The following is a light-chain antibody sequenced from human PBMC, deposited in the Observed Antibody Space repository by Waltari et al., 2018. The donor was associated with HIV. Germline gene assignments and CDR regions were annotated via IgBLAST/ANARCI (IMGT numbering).Light chain of an antibody. CDR3: AAWDDSLSGV. CDR1: STNIGTNH. CDR2: SYN. J-gene: IGLJ3*02. Sequence: QSVLTQPPSASGTPGPRVSISCSAGSTNIGTNHAYWYQQFPGTAPKLLSYSYNQRPSGVPDRVPGCKSGTSGSLVISGRRSADEADYYCAAWDDSLSGVFGVGTKVTAL. V-gene: IGLV1-47*02.